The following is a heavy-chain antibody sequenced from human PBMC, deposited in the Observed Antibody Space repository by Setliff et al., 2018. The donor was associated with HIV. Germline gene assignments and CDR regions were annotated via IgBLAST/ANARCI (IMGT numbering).Heavy chain of an antibody. Sequence: ASVKVSCKASGYTFTDYYMHWVRQAPGQGLEWMGWIHPNSGGSNYAQIFQGRVTMTSDTSINTAYMELSRLTSDDTAVYYCARGPYYFGSGSYYLNFDYWGQGTLVTVSS. D-gene: IGHD3-10*01. J-gene: IGHJ4*02. CDR3: ARGPYYFGSGSYYLNFDY. V-gene: IGHV1-2*02. CDR1: GYTFTDYY. CDR2: IHPNSGGS.